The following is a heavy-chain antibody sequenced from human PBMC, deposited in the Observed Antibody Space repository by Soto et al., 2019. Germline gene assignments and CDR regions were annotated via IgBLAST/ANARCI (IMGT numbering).Heavy chain of an antibody. CDR3: VRGGAYGDYRLDY. V-gene: IGHV3-74*01. D-gene: IGHD4-17*01. Sequence: GGSLRLSCAASGFNFSIYWMHWVRQAPGKGLVWVSRINSDGSATYYADSVKGRFTISRDNAKNTLYLQMHSLRAEDTAVYYCVRGGAYGDYRLDYWGQGTPVT. CDR1: GFNFSIYW. J-gene: IGHJ4*02. CDR2: INSDGSAT.